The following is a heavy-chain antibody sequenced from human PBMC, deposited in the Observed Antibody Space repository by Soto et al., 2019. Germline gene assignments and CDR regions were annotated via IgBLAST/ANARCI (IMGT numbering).Heavy chain of an antibody. Sequence: EVQLVESGGGLVQPGGSLRLSCVASGFTFSRRSMNWVRQAPGKGLEWVSSIRSTSNAMYYADSVKGRFTVSRDNGKNALYLQTNSLRDEDTAVYYCARDMVGFDYWGQGTLVTVSA. CDR1: GFTFSRRS. CDR2: IRSTSNAM. CDR3: ARDMVGFDY. D-gene: IGHD2-15*01. V-gene: IGHV3-48*02. J-gene: IGHJ4*02.